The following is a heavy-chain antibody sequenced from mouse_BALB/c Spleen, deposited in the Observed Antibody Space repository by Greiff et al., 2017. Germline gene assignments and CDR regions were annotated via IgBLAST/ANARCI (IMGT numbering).Heavy chain of an antibody. J-gene: IGHJ2*01. V-gene: IGHV1-87*01. Sequence: QVQLQQSGAELARPGASVKMSCKASGYTFTSYWMQWVKQRPGQGLEWIGAIYPGDGDTRYTQKFKGKATLTADKSSSTAYMQLSSLASEDSAVYSCARVDYWGQGTTLTVSS. CDR1: GYTFTSYW. CDR3: ARVDY. CDR2: IYPGDGDT.